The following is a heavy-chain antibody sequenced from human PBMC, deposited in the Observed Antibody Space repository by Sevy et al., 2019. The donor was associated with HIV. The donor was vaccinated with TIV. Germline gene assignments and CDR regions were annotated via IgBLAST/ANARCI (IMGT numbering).Heavy chain of an antibody. CDR1: GGSITSLY. Sequence: SETLSLTCTVSGGSITSLYWNWIRQPPGKGLEWIANTYYNGHINYNPSLKSRVTLSLDTSKNQVSLRLSSVTAADTAMYYCAGENAWGRGYSWGQGTLVTVSS. J-gene: IGHJ4*02. D-gene: IGHD1-26*01. V-gene: IGHV4-59*08. CDR3: AGENAWGRGYS. CDR2: TYYNGHI.